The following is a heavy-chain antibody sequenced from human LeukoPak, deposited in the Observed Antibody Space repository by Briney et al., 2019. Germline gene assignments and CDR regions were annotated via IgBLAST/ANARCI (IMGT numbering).Heavy chain of an antibody. Sequence: GGSLRLSCAASGFTFSSYGMHWVRQVPGKGLEWVAVISYDGSNKYYADSVKGRFTISRDNSKNTLYLQMNSLRAEDTAVYYCAKGYGDYAQYYFDYWGQGTLVTVSS. V-gene: IGHV3-30*18. CDR1: GFTFSSYG. J-gene: IGHJ4*02. D-gene: IGHD4-17*01. CDR2: ISYDGSNK. CDR3: AKGYGDYAQYYFDY.